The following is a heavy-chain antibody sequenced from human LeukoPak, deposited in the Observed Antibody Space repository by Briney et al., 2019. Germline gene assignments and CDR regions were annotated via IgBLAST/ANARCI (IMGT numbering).Heavy chain of an antibody. CDR3: AKRIQSAMAMGY. V-gene: IGHV3-23*01. CDR2: MSGSGGMT. Sequence: GGSLRLSCAASGFTFSSFAMSWVRQAPGEGLGWVSAMSGSGGMTYSADSVKGRFTISRDNSKNTMYLQMNSLRAEDTAVYYCAKRIQSAMAMGYWGQGTLVTVSS. J-gene: IGHJ4*02. D-gene: IGHD5-18*01. CDR1: GFTFSSFA.